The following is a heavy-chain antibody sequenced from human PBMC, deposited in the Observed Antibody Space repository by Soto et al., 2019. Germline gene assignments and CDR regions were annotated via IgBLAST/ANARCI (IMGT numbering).Heavy chain of an antibody. Sequence: SQTLPLTSTVSGGFISSSGYYCDLISQPPGNGLEGIGSIYYSGSTYYNPSLKSRGTISVDTSKNQFSLKLSSVTAADTAVYYCARQEYYDFWSGYYEYYYGMDVRGQGTTVT. J-gene: IGHJ6*02. CDR3: ARQEYYDFWSGYYEYYYGMDV. V-gene: IGHV4-39*01. D-gene: IGHD3-3*01. CDR2: IYYSGST. CDR1: GGFISSSGYY.